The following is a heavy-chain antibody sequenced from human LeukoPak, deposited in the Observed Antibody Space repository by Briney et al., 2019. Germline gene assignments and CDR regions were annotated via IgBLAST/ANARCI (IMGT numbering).Heavy chain of an antibody. J-gene: IGHJ6*02. CDR3: AMIATYDYYGMDV. CDR1: GGSISSSNW. CDR2: IYHSGST. D-gene: IGHD3-22*01. V-gene: IGHV4-4*02. Sequence: PSGTLSLTCAVSGGSISSSNWWSWVRQPPGKGLEWIGEIYHSGSTNYNPSLKSRVTISVDKSKNQFSLKLSSVTAADTAVYYCAMIATYDYYGMDVWGQGTTVTVSS.